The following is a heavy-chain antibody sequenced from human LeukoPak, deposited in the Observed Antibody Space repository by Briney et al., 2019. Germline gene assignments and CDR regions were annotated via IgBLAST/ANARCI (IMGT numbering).Heavy chain of an antibody. J-gene: IGHJ4*02. CDR1: GGSIRSSSYY. Sequence: PSETLSLTCTVSGGSIRSSSYYWGWIRQPPGKGLEWIGSIYYSGSTYYNPSLKSRVTISVDTSKNQFSLKLSSVTAADTAVYYCARKYYGSGSYYKDINFDYWGQGTLVTVSS. V-gene: IGHV4-39*01. CDR3: ARKYYGSGSYYKDINFDY. CDR2: IYYSGST. D-gene: IGHD3-10*01.